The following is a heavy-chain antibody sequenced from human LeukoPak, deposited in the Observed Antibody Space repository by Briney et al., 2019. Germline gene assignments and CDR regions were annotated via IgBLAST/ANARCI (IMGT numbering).Heavy chain of an antibody. V-gene: IGHV3-23*01. J-gene: IGHJ4*02. D-gene: IGHD2-2*01. Sequence: GGSLRLSCAASGFTFSSYAMSWVRQAPGKGLEWVSAISGSGGSTYYADSVKGRFTISRDNSKNTLYLQMNSLRAEDTAVYYCAKPGLVLPISHYDYWGQGTLVTVSP. CDR2: ISGSGGST. CDR1: GFTFSSYA. CDR3: AKPGLVLPISHYDY.